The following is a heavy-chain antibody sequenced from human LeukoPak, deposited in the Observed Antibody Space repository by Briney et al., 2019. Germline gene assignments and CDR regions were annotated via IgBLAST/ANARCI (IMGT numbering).Heavy chain of an antibody. CDR3: ATTAEWLGTYYFDY. Sequence: PSETLSLTCTVSGGSISSSSYYWGWNRQPPGKGLEWIGSIYYSGITYYNPSLKSRVTISVDTSKNQFSLKLSSVTAADTAVYYCATTAEWLGTYYFDYWGQGTLVTVSS. CDR2: IYYSGIT. V-gene: IGHV4-39*07. D-gene: IGHD5-12*01. J-gene: IGHJ4*02. CDR1: GGSISSSSYY.